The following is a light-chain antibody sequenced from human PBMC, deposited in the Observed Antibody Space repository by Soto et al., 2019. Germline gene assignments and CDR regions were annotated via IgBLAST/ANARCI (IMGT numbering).Light chain of an antibody. V-gene: IGKV1-39*01. Sequence: DIQMTQSPSSLSASVGDRVTITCRASQRISTYLNWYQQKPGKAPKLLIYAASSLQSGVPSRFSSSASGTDFTLTISSLQPEDFATYYCKQSYSAPRTFGQGTKVEIK. CDR2: AAS. J-gene: IGKJ1*01. CDR3: KQSYSAPRT. CDR1: QRISTY.